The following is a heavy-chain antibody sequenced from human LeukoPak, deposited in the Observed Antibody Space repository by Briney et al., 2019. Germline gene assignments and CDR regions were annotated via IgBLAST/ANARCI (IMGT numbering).Heavy chain of an antibody. CDR2: IYYSGST. CDR1: GGSISSGGYY. D-gene: IGHD3-3*01. J-gene: IGHJ5*02. Sequence: SETLSLTCTVSGGSISSGGYYWSWIRQHPGKGLEWIGYIYYSGSTYYNPSLKSRVTISVDTSKNQFSLKLSSVTAADTAVYYCARGDFWSGYSNWFDPWAREPWSPSPQ. V-gene: IGHV4-30-4*08. CDR3: ARGDFWSGYSNWFDP.